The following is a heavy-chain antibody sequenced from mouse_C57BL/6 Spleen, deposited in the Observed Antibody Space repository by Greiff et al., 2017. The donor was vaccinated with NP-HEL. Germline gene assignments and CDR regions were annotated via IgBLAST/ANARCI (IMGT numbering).Heavy chain of an antibody. J-gene: IGHJ1*03. D-gene: IGHD1-1*01. V-gene: IGHV5-17*01. CDR3: ARWPPYYGSSYGYFDV. Sequence: EVQRVESGGGLVKPGGSLKLSCAASGFTFSDYGMHWVRQAPEKGLEWVAYISSGSSTIYYADTVKGRFTISRDNAKNTLFLQMTRLRSEDTAMYYGARWPPYYGSSYGYFDVWGTGTTVTVSS. CDR2: ISSGSSTI. CDR1: GFTFSDYG.